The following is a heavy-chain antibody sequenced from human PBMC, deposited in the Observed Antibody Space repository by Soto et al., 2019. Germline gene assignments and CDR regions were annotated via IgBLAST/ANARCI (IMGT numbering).Heavy chain of an antibody. CDR3: ASTNYDFWCGYYRRPTEGSYWFDP. V-gene: IGHV1-8*01. D-gene: IGHD3-3*01. J-gene: IGHJ5*02. CDR1: GYTMTIHD. CDR2: MNPNSGNT. Sequence: PVKLACKASGYTMTIHDINRGRQATGKRLECMAWMNPNSGNTGYAQKFQGRVTMTMKTSISTSYMELSSLRSEDTAVYYCASTNYDFWCGYYRRPTEGSYWFDPWGERILVTVSS.